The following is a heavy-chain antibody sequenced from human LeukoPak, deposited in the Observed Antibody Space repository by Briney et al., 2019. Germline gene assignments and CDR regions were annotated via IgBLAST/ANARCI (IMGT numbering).Heavy chain of an antibody. CDR2: ISWDGDNT. V-gene: IGHV3-43*01. CDR3: AKGNSIAVSAFFDY. CDR1: GFTFDDYT. J-gene: IGHJ4*02. D-gene: IGHD6-19*01. Sequence: GGSLRLSCAASGFTFDDYTMSWVRHAPGKGLEWVSLISWDGDNTYYADSVKGRFTISRDNSRNFLYLQMSSLRTEDTALYYCAKGNSIAVSAFFDYWGQGNLVTVSS.